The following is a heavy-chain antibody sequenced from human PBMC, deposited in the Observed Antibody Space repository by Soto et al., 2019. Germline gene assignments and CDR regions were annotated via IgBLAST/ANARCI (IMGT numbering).Heavy chain of an antibody. CDR2: IYYSGST. J-gene: IGHJ3*02. D-gene: IGHD3-22*01. CDR3: ARDGQYYYEQNDAVDI. V-gene: IGHV4-31*03. Sequence: QVQLQESGPGLVKPSQTLSLTCTVSGGSISSGGYYWSWIRQHPGKGLEWIGYIYYSGSTYYNPSLKSRVTISVDTPKNQFSLKLSSVTAADTAVYYCARDGQYYYEQNDAVDIWGQGTMVTVSS. CDR1: GGSISSGGYY.